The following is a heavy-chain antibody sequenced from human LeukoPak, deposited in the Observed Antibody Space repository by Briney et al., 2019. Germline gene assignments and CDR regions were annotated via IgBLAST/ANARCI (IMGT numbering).Heavy chain of an antibody. CDR3: ARAPRNSSTMLDF. CDR2: IDPSDGGT. Sequence: GASVKVSCKASGYTFTTYYMHWVRQAPGQGLEWMGIIDPSDGGTTYAQKFQGRVTMTRDTSTSTVYMELSSLTSEDTAVYHCARAPRNSSTMLDFWGQGTLVTISS. D-gene: IGHD6-13*01. J-gene: IGHJ4*02. V-gene: IGHV1-46*01. CDR1: GYTFTTYY.